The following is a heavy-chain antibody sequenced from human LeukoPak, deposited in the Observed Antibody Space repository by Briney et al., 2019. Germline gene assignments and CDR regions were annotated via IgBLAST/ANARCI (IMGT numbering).Heavy chain of an antibody. V-gene: IGHV4-59*08. CDR3: ARLTKFLTTYYPTP. CDR1: GGSITGYY. Sequence: PSETQSLTCTVSGGSITGYYWSWIRQPPGKGLEWVGYIFSSGSTNYNPSLKSRVTISLDTSKSQFSLKLISVTASDTAVYYCARLTKFLTTYYPTPWGQGTLVTVSS. CDR2: IFSSGST. J-gene: IGHJ5*02. D-gene: IGHD2/OR15-2a*01.